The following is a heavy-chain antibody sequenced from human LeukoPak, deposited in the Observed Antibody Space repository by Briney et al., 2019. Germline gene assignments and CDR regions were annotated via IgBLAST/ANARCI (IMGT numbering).Heavy chain of an antibody. D-gene: IGHD2-21*02. CDR2: IIPILGIA. V-gene: IGHV1-69*04. CDR1: GGTFSSYA. Sequence: ASVKVSCKASGGTFSSYAISWVRQAPGQGLEWMGRIIPILGIANYAQKFQGRVTITADKSTSTAYMELSSLRSEDTAVYYCARDPMVTRPTFPYNWFDPWGQGTLVTVSS. CDR3: ARDPMVTRPTFPYNWFDP. J-gene: IGHJ5*02.